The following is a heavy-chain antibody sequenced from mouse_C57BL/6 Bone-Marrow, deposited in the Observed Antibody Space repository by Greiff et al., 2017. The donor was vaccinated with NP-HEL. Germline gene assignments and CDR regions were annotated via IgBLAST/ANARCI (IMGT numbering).Heavy chain of an antibody. D-gene: IGHD1-1*01. CDR1: GFSLTSYG. CDR2: IWGDGST. J-gene: IGHJ1*03. V-gene: IGHV2-3*01. Sequence: VMLVESGPGLVAPSQSLPITCTVSGFSLTSYGVSWVRQPPGKGLEWLGVIWGDGSTNYHSALISRLSISKDNSKSQVFLKLNSLQTDDTATYYCAKKGGFYYGSSPLYWYFDVWGTGTTVTVSS. CDR3: AKKGGFYYGSSPLYWYFDV.